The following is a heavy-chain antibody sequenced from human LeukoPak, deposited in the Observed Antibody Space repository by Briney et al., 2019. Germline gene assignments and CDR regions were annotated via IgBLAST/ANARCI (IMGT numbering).Heavy chain of an antibody. CDR2: IIPIFGTA. V-gene: IGHV1-69*06. CDR1: GGTFSSYA. CDR3: ARGHNWGSTTIDHDY. J-gene: IGHJ4*02. Sequence: SVKVSCKASGGTFSSYAISWVRQAPGQGLEWMGGIIPIFGTANYAQKFQGRVTITADKSTSTDYMELSSLRSEDTAVYDCARGHNWGSTTIDHDYWGQGTLVTVSS. D-gene: IGHD7-27*01.